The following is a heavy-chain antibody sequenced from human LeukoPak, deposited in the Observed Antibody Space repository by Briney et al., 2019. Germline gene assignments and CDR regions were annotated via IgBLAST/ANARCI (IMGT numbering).Heavy chain of an antibody. Sequence: GASVKVSCKASAYTFTDYYMHWVRQAPGQGLEWMGIINPSGGSTSYAQKFQGRVTMTTDTSTSTAYMELRSLRSDDTAVYYCARGMVLRYFDWLSFHNTNYYMDVWGKGTTVTISS. D-gene: IGHD3-9*01. J-gene: IGHJ6*03. CDR2: INPSGGST. CDR3: ARGMVLRYFDWLSFHNTNYYMDV. V-gene: IGHV1-46*01. CDR1: AYTFTDYY.